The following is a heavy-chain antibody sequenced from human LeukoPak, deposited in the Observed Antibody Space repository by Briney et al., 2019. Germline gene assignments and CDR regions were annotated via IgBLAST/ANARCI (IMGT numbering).Heavy chain of an antibody. CDR1: GYTFTGYY. Sequence: ASVKVSCKASGYTFTGYYIHWIRQAPGQGLEWMGWISGNNGNTNYAQKFQGRVTMTTETSTSTAYMELRSLRSDDTAVYYCARDRGDYWGQGTLVTVSS. CDR3: ARDRGDY. J-gene: IGHJ4*02. V-gene: IGHV1-18*04. CDR2: ISGNNGNT. D-gene: IGHD3-10*01.